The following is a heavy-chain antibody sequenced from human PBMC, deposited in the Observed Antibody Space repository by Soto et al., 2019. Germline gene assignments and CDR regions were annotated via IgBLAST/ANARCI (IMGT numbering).Heavy chain of an antibody. CDR3: TRGPPNWGFDY. CDR1: GYTFTSYD. CDR2: MSPNTGDT. D-gene: IGHD7-27*01. V-gene: IGHV1-8*01. Sequence: QVQLVQSGAEVKKPGASVKVSCKPSGYTFTSYDINWVRQAAGQGLEWMGWMSPNTGDTGYAQKFQGRVSMTRDTSISTAYMELSSLRSDDTAVYYCTRGPPNWGFDYWGQGTLVIVSS. J-gene: IGHJ4*02.